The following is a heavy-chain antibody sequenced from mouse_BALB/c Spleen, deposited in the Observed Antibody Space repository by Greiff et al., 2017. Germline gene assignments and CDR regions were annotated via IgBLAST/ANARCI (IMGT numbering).Heavy chain of an antibody. V-gene: IGHV3-8*02. Sequence: VQLKESGPSLVKPSQTLSLTCSVSGVSITSCSWTWIRKFPGNKLEYMGSISYSGSTYYNPSLKSRISITRDTSKNQYYLQLNSVTTEDTATYYGTGPDYGDRAMDDWGQGTAVTGSA. CDR3: TGPDYGDRAMDD. CDR1: GVSITSCS. D-gene: IGHD2-13*01. CDR2: ISYSGST. J-gene: IGHJ4*01.